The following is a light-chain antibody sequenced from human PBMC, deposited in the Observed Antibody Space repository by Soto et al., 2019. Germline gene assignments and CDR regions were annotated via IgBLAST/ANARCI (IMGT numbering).Light chain of an antibody. V-gene: IGKV3-20*01. CDR1: QSVRSSY. J-gene: IGKJ2*01. CDR3: QQYGSSPPVYT. Sequence: EIVLTQSPGTLSLSPGETATLSCRASQSVRSSYLAWYQQKPGLAPRLLIYGASNRATGIPDKFRGSGSGADFTLTISRLEPEDFAVYYCQQYGSSPPVYTFGQGTKLEI. CDR2: GAS.